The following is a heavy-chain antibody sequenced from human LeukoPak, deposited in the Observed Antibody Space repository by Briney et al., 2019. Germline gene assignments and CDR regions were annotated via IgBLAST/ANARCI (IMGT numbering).Heavy chain of an antibody. V-gene: IGHV3-15*01. CDR1: GFTFSNAW. CDR2: IKSKTDGGTT. Sequence: GGSLRLSCAASGFTFSNAWMSWVRQAPGKGLEWVGRIKSKTDGGTTDYAAPVKGRFTISRDDSKNTLYLQMNSLKTEDTAVYYCTTVLAYSSSWYDAFDIWGQGTMVTVSS. J-gene: IGHJ3*02. CDR3: TTVLAYSSSWYDAFDI. D-gene: IGHD6-13*01.